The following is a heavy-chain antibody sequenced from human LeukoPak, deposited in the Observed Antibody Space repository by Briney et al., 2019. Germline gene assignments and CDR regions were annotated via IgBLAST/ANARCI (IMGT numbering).Heavy chain of an antibody. CDR1: GYTFSGHY. D-gene: IGHD1-26*01. J-gene: IGHJ4*02. V-gene: IGHV1-2*02. CDR2: INPKSGGA. CDR3: ARGEPYGSYPGIGY. Sequence: GASVKVSCKASGYTFSGHYMHWVRQAPGQGLEWVGWINPKSGGAKYAEDFQGRVTMTRDTSITTVYMEMSRLTSDDTAVYYCARGEPYGSYPGIGYWGQGTLVIVSS.